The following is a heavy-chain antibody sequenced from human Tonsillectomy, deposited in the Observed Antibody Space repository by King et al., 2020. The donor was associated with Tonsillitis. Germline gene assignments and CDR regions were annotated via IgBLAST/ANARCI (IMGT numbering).Heavy chain of an antibody. CDR2: IYYSGST. CDR3: ARLVWYQLLGNYYYYYYMDV. Sequence: VQLVESGPGLVKPSQTLSLTCTVSGGSISSGGYYRIWIRQHPGKGLEWIGYIYYSGSTYYNPSLKSRVTISVDTSKNQFSLKLSSVTAADTAVYYCARLVWYQLLGNYYYYYYMDVWGKGTTVTVSS. J-gene: IGHJ6*03. CDR1: GGSISSGGYY. V-gene: IGHV4-31*03. D-gene: IGHD2-2*01.